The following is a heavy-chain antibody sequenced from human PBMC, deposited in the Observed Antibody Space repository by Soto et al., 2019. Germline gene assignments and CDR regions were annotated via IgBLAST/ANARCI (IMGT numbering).Heavy chain of an antibody. D-gene: IGHD2-15*01. CDR3: ARLCSGGSCYSSTLVY. CDR1: GGSISSSSYY. V-gene: IGHV4-39*01. Sequence: SETLSLTCTVSGGSISSSSYYWGWIRQPPGKGLEWIGSIYYSGSTYYNPSLKSRVTISVDTSKNQFSLKLSSVTAADTAVYYCARLCSGGSCYSSTLVYWGQGTLVTVSS. J-gene: IGHJ4*02. CDR2: IYYSGST.